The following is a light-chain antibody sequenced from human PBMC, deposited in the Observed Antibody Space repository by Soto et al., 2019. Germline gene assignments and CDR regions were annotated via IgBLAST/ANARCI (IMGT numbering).Light chain of an antibody. CDR1: QHVSSN. V-gene: IGKV3-15*01. J-gene: IGKJ2*01. CDR2: RAS. Sequence: EIVMTQSPATLSVSPGGSATLSCRASQHVSSNFAWYRQKPGQAPTLLIYRASTRATGIPARFSGSGSGTEFTLTFSSLQSADFAVSYCQQYNNWPYTFGQGTKLEIK. CDR3: QQYNNWPYT.